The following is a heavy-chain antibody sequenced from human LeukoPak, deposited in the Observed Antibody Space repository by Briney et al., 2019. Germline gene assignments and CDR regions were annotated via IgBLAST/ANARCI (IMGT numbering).Heavy chain of an antibody. CDR1: RFTFSSYG. J-gene: IGHJ4*02. D-gene: IGHD6-19*01. Sequence: GGSLRLSCAASRFTFSSYGMSWVRQAPGKGLEWVSAISGSGGGTYYADSVKGRFTISRDNSKNTLYLQMNSLRAEDTAVYYCAKDLPQYSSGWYEYYFDYWGQGTLVTVSS. CDR2: ISGSGGGT. V-gene: IGHV3-23*01. CDR3: AKDLPQYSSGWYEYYFDY.